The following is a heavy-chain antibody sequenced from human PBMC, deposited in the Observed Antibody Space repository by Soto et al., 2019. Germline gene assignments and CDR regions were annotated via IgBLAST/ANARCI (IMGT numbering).Heavy chain of an antibody. V-gene: IGHV3-21*01. CDR2: ISSSSSYI. Sequence: GGSLRLSCAASGFTFSSYSMNWVRQAPGKGLEWVSSISSSSSYIYYADSVKGRFTISRDNAKNSLYLQMNSLRAEDTAVYYCARGGDFYGDNGVYFDYWGQGTLVTVSS. J-gene: IGHJ4*02. CDR3: ARGGDFYGDNGVYFDY. CDR1: GFTFSSYS. D-gene: IGHD4-17*01.